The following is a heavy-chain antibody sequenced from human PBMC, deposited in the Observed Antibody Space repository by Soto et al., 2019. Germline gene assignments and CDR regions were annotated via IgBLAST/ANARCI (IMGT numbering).Heavy chain of an antibody. J-gene: IGHJ4*02. CDR3: ASNRYGYTFYDY. CDR2: IYYSGST. CDR1: GGSISSGDYY. V-gene: IGHV4-30-4*01. Sequence: SETLSLTCTVSGGSISSGDYYWSWIRQPPGKGLEWIGYIYYSGSTYYNPSLKSRVTISVDTSKNQFSLKLSSVTAADTAVYFFASNRYGYTFYDYWGQGTLVTVSS. D-gene: IGHD5-18*01.